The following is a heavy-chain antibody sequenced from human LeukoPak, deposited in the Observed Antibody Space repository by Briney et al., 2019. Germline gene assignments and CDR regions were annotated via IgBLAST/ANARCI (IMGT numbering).Heavy chain of an antibody. Sequence: SETLSLTCAVSGGSISSGGYSWSWIRQPPGKGLEWIGYIYHSGSTYYNPSLKSRVTISVDRSKNQFSLKLSSVTAADTAVYYCARGISTTWNNYYYGLDVWGQGTTVTVSS. CDR2: IYHSGST. CDR1: GGSISSGGYS. D-gene: IGHD2-2*01. J-gene: IGHJ6*02. V-gene: IGHV4-30-2*01. CDR3: ARGISTTWNNYYYGLDV.